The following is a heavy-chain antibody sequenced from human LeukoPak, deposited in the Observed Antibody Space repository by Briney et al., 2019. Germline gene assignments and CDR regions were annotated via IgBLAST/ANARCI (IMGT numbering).Heavy chain of an antibody. Sequence: GGSLRLSCTASGLTFSNYWTTWVRQAPGKGLEWVSSISSSSSYIYYADSVKGRFTISRDNAKNSLYLQMNSLRAEDTAVYYCARATVATNGGRDYWGQGTLVTVSS. CDR2: ISSSSSYI. V-gene: IGHV3-21*01. CDR3: ARATVATNGGRDY. J-gene: IGHJ4*02. CDR1: GLTFSNYW. D-gene: IGHD5-12*01.